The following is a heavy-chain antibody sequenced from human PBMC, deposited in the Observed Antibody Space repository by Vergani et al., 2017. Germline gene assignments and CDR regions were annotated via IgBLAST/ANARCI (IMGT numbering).Heavy chain of an antibody. CDR3: ARDSRYCSSTSCYVGRDWFDP. Sequence: QVQLVRSGPEMKQPGASVKVSCKASGYTFFNYGVNWIRRAPGQGFEWLGWIRADNGDTRYAPRLQDRLTLTTDSSTSTAYMELRSLKSDDTAVYYCARDSRYCSSTSCYVGRDWFDPWGQGTLVTVSS. J-gene: IGHJ5*02. CDR2: IRADNGDT. D-gene: IGHD2-2*01. CDR1: GYTFFNYG. V-gene: IGHV1-18*04.